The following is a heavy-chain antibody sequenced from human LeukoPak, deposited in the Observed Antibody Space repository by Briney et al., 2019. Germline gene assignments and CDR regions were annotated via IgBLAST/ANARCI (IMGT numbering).Heavy chain of an antibody. CDR3: ARVGYSYGSHTFDI. CDR1: GYTFTGYY. Sequence: ASVKVSCKASGYTFTGYYMHWVRQAPGQGLEWMGWINPNSGGTNYAQKFQGRVTMTRDTSISTAYMELSRLRSDDTAVYYCARVGYSYGSHTFDIWGQGTMVTVSS. D-gene: IGHD5-18*01. J-gene: IGHJ3*02. CDR2: INPNSGGT. V-gene: IGHV1-2*02.